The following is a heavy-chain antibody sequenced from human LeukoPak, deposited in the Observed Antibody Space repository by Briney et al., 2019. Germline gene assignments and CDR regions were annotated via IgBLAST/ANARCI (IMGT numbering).Heavy chain of an antibody. Sequence: GGSLRLSCAASGFTFSSYAMSWVRQAPGKGLEWVSAISGSGGSTYYADSVKGRFTISRDNAKNSLYLQMNSLRAEDTAVYYCARVQLWLNDAFDIWGQGTMVTVSS. V-gene: IGHV3-23*01. CDR3: ARVQLWLNDAFDI. J-gene: IGHJ3*02. CDR1: GFTFSSYA. CDR2: ISGSGGST. D-gene: IGHD5-18*01.